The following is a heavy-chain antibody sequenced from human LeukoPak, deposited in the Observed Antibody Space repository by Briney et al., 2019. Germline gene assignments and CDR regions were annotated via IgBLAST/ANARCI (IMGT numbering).Heavy chain of an antibody. D-gene: IGHD3-10*01. CDR3: ASDRVLGSGSLDN. Sequence: GGSLRLSCAASGFSFSDFCMHWVRQTPGKGLVWVSRIRGDGYDTNYADSVEGRFTISRDNARHTLYLQMNSLRADDTAVYYCASDRVLGSGSLDNWGQGTLVTVSS. V-gene: IGHV3-74*01. CDR1: GFSFSDFC. CDR2: IRGDGYDT. J-gene: IGHJ4*02.